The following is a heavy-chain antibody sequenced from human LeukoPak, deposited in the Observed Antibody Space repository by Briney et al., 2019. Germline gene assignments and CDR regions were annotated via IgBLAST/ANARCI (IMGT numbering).Heavy chain of an antibody. CDR1: GFTFSSYE. CDR3: ARDPSYYGSGRYYMDV. V-gene: IGHV3-48*03. D-gene: IGHD3-10*01. CDR2: ISSSGSTI. Sequence: GGSLRLSCAASGFTFSSYEMNWVRQAPGKGLEWVSYISSSGSTIYYADSVKGRFTISRDNAKNSLYLQMNSLRAEDTAVYYCARDPSYYGSGRYYMDVWGKGTTVTVSS. J-gene: IGHJ6*03.